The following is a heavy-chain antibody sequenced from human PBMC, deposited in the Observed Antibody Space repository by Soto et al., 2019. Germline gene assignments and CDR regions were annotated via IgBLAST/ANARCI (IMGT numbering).Heavy chain of an antibody. CDR2: IYYSGST. V-gene: IGHV4-39*01. J-gene: IGHJ5*02. CDR1: GGSICRSSYY. Sequence: SETLSLTCTVSGGSICRSSYYWAWIRQPPGKGMEWIGSIYYSGSTYYNPSLTSRVTISVDTSKNQFSLMLSSVSAAHKAVYSCARRIWSSTRCPGAFDPGGEETLV. D-gene: IGHD2-2*01. CDR3: ARRIWSSTRCPGAFDP.